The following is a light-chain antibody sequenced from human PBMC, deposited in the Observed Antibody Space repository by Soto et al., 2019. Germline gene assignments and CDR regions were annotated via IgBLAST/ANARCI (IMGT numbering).Light chain of an antibody. CDR2: GAS. Sequence: EIVLTQSPGTLSLSPGERATLSCRASQSVSSNYLAWYQQKPGQAPRLLIYGASSRATGIPDRFSGSGSGTDFTLTINRLEPEDFAVYYCQQCGSSPPWTFGQGTKMEIK. V-gene: IGKV3-20*01. CDR3: QQCGSSPPWT. CDR1: QSVSSNY. J-gene: IGKJ1*01.